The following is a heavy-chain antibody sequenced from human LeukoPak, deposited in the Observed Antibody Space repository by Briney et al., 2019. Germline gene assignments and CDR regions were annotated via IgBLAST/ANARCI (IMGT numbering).Heavy chain of an antibody. CDR3: ARDLITMVRGVIYYYYYGMDV. J-gene: IGHJ6*02. CDR1: GYTFTSYA. D-gene: IGHD3-10*01. Sequence: GASVKVSCKASGYTFTSYAMHWVRQAPGQRLEWMGWINAGNGNTKYSQKFQGRVTITRDTSASTAYMELSSLRSEDTAVYYCARDLITMVRGVIYYYYYGMDVWGQGTTVTVSS. V-gene: IGHV1-3*01. CDR2: INAGNGNT.